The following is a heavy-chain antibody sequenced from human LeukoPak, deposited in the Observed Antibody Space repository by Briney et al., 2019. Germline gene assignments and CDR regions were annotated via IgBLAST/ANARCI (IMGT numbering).Heavy chain of an antibody. CDR3: AKGSDDYVWGSYRLLDY. D-gene: IGHD3-16*02. Sequence: GGSLRLSCAASGFTFSSYAMSWVRQAPGKGLEWVSAISGSGGSTYYADSVKGRFTISRDNSKNTLYLQMNSLRAEDTAVYYCAKGSDDYVWGSYRLLDYWGQGTLVTVSS. CDR2: ISGSGGST. CDR1: GFTFSSYA. J-gene: IGHJ4*02. V-gene: IGHV3-23*01.